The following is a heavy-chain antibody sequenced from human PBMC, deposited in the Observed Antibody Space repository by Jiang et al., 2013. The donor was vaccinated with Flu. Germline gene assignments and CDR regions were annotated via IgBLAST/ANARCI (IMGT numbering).Heavy chain of an antibody. Sequence: LLKPSETLSLTCSVSDDSIRTSRYYWGWIRQTPGKGLEWIGSIYYSGTTYYNPSLKSRVTISVDTSKNHFSLRLNSMTAADTAIYYCTRLLWDVTAGRRYLDNWGQGFLVTVSS. D-gene: IGHD2-15*01. CDR2: IYYSGTT. V-gene: IGHV4-39*02. CDR1: DDSIRTSRYY. J-gene: IGHJ4*02. CDR3: TRLLWDVTAGRRYLDN.